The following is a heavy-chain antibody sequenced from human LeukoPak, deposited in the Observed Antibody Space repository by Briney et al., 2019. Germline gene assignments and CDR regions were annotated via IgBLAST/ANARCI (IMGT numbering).Heavy chain of an antibody. J-gene: IGHJ4*02. CDR3: ARGGWLLGPDY. CDR2: IFYSGST. V-gene: IGHV4-39*07. Sequence: SETLSLTCTVSGGSISTSNYYWGWIRQPPGKGLEWIGNIFYSGSTYYSPSLKSRVTISVDTSKNQFSLKLSSVTAADTAVYYCARGGWLLGPDYWGQGTLVTVSS. D-gene: IGHD5-12*01. CDR1: GGSISTSNYY.